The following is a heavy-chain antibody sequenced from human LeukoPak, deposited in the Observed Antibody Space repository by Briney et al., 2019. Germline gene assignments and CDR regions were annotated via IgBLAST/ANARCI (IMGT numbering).Heavy chain of an antibody. D-gene: IGHD3-3*01. V-gene: IGHV1-24*01. CDR2: FDPEDGET. Sequence: ASVKVSCKVSGYTLTELSMHWVRQAPGKGLEWMGGFDPEDGETIYAQKFQDRVTITRDRSMSTVYMELNSLRSDDTAMYYCANGPDSNYFDPWGQGTLVTVSS. CDR1: GYTLTELS. CDR3: ANGPDSNYFDP. J-gene: IGHJ5*02.